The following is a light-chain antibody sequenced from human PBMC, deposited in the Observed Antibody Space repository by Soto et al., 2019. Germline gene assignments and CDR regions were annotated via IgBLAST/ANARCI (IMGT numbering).Light chain of an antibody. Sequence: QSALTQPASVSGSPGQSITISCTGTSSDVGGYNYVSWYQQHPGKAPKLMIYDVSNRPSGVSNRFSGSKSGNTASLTISGLQAEAEADYYCSSYTSSSTLVVFGGGNKLNVL. CDR2: DVS. V-gene: IGLV2-14*01. CDR1: SSDVGGYNY. CDR3: SSYTSSSTLVV. J-gene: IGLJ2*01.